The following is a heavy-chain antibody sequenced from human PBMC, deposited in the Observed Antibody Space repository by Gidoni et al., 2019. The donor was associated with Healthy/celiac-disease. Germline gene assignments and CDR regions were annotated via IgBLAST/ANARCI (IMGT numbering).Heavy chain of an antibody. CDR2: INPRGGST. CDR3: ARGRGGIAARTDAFDI. V-gene: IGHV1-46*01. J-gene: IGHJ3*02. CDR1: GYTFTSYY. Sequence: QVQLVQSGAEVKTPGASVTVSCKASGYTFTSYYMHWVRQAPGQGLEWMGIINPRGGSTSDAQKFQGRVTMTRDTSTSTVYMELSSLRSEDTAVYYCARGRGGIAARTDAFDIWGQGTMVTVSS. D-gene: IGHD6-6*01.